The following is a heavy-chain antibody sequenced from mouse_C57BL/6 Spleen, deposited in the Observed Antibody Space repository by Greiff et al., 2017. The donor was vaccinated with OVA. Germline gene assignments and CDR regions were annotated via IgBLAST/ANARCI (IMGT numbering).Heavy chain of an antibody. V-gene: IGHV1-81*01. J-gene: IGHJ2*01. CDR2: IYPRSGNT. Sequence: LMESGAELARPGASVKLSCKASGYTFTSYGISWVKQRTGQGLEWIGEIYPRSGNTYYNEKFKGKATLTADKSSSTAYMELRSLTSEDSAVYFCARSLTGTGDYWGQGTTLTVSS. D-gene: IGHD4-1*01. CDR3: ARSLTGTGDY. CDR1: GYTFTSYG.